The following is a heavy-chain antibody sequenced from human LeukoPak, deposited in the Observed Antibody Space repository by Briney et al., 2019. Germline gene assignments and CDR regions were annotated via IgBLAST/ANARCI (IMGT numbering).Heavy chain of an antibody. CDR2: IIPIFGTA. V-gene: IGHV1-69*13. CDR3: ARSHVDYDFWSGYPWDS. CDR1: GGTFSSYA. J-gene: IGHJ5*02. D-gene: IGHD3-3*01. Sequence: SVKVSCKASGGTFSSYAISWVRQAPGQGLEWMGGIIPIFGTANYAQKFQGRVTITADESTSTAYMELSSLRSEDTAVYYCARSHVDYDFWSGYPWDSWGQGILVTVSS.